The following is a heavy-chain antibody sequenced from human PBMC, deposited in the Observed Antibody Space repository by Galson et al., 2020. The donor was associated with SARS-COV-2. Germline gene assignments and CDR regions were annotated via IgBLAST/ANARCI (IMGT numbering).Heavy chain of an antibody. CDR2: ICSCGCGST. CDR1: GFTISIYA. Sequence: GGTLCLTCAASGFTISIYAMSWVRHPPPTGMELVSTICSCGCGSTYYEDSLKGRFTISRDNSKNTLYLQMNTLRAEDTAVYYCAPRKIVASTGWFDPWGQGALVTVSS. J-gene: IGHJ5*02. D-gene: IGHD1-26*01. CDR3: APRKIVASTGWFDP. V-gene: IGHV3-23*01.